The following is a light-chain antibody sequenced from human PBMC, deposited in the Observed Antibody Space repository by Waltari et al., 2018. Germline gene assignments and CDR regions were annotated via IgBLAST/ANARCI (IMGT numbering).Light chain of an antibody. CDR2: GAS. Sequence: EIVMTQSPATLSVSQGERATLHCRASQRFSSNLAWYQQKPAQAPRRLIYGASTRATGIPARFSGSGSGTEFTLTISSMQAEDFAVYYCQQYNNWPPLTFGGGTKVEIK. J-gene: IGKJ4*01. CDR3: QQYNNWPPLT. V-gene: IGKV3-15*01. CDR1: QRFSSN.